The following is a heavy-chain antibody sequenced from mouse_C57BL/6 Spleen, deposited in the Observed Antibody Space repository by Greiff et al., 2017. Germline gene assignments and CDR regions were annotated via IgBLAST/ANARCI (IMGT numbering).Heavy chain of an antibody. J-gene: IGHJ4*01. CDR1: GYTFTEYT. V-gene: IGHV1-62-2*01. Sequence: VQLQQSGAELVKPGASVKLSCKASGYTFTEYTIHWVKQRSGQGLEWIGWFYPGSGSIKYNEKFKDKATLTADKSSSTVYMELSRLTSEDSAVYFCARHRTPYYYGSSPAMDYWGQGTSVTVSS. CDR2: FYPGSGSI. D-gene: IGHD1-1*01. CDR3: ARHRTPYYYGSSPAMDY.